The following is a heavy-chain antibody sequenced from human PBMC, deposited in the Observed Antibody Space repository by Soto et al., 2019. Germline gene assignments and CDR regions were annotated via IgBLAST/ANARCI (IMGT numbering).Heavy chain of an antibody. CDR2: IYSGGNT. J-gene: IGHJ4*02. CDR1: GFSVRDYY. D-gene: IGHD6-19*01. CDR3: ARPPFYSDGWDDY. V-gene: IGHV3-53*01. Sequence: PGGSLRLSCAVSGFSVRDYYMSWVRQAPGKGLEWVALIYSGGNTYYADSVKGRFTISKDTSKNTVSLQMNSLRGEDTALYFCARPPFYSDGWDDYGRQGTQVTVS.